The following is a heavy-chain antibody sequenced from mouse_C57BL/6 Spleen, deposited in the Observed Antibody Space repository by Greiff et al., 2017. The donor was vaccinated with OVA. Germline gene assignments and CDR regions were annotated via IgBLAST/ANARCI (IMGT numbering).Heavy chain of an antibody. D-gene: IGHD2-3*01. CDR3: ARGPDDAWYFDV. CDR2: ISSGSSTI. Sequence: EVKVVESGGGLVKPGGSLKLSCAASGFTFSDYGMHWVRQAPEKGLEWVAYISSGSSTIYYADTVKGRFTISRDNAKNTLFPQMTSLRSEDTAMYYCARGPDDAWYFDVWGTGTTVTVSS. CDR1: GFTFSDYG. J-gene: IGHJ1*03. V-gene: IGHV5-17*01.